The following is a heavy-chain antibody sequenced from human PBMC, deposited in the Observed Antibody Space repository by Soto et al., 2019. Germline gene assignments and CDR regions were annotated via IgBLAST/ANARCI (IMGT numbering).Heavy chain of an antibody. V-gene: IGHV4-61*03. CDR1: GDSVTSGSYY. Sequence: ETLSLTCIVSGDSVTSGSYYWTWLRQPPGKGLEWIGYISYTGRTKYNPSLQSRVTISVDTSKNDFSLNLSSVTAADTAVYFCAREWGLLPYYVMNVWGHGTAVTVSS. J-gene: IGHJ6*02. CDR3: AREWGLLPYYVMNV. D-gene: IGHD7-27*01. CDR2: ISYTGRT.